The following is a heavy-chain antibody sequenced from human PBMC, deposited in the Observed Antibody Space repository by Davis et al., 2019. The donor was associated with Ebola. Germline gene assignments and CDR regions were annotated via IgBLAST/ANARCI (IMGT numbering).Heavy chain of an antibody. Sequence: PGGSLRLSCAASGFTFSSYSMNWVRQAPGKGLEWVSSISSSSSYIYYADSVKGRFTISRDNAKNSLYLQMNSLRAEDTAMYYCARDRDIVVVVAASFDYWGQGTLVTVSS. V-gene: IGHV3-21*01. J-gene: IGHJ4*02. CDR3: ARDRDIVVVVAASFDY. D-gene: IGHD2-15*01. CDR1: GFTFSSYS. CDR2: ISSSSSYI.